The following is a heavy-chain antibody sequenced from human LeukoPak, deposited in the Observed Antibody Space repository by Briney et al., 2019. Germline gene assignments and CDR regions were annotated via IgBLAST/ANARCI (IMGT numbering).Heavy chain of an antibody. D-gene: IGHD3-22*01. CDR2: ISSDGNNA. CDR1: GFTFSAYP. CDR3: ARVSGDYYDY. J-gene: IGHJ4*02. V-gene: IGHV3-64*02. Sequence: GGSLRLSCAASGFTFSAYPMHWVRQAPGKGLEYVSAISSDGNNAYYADSVKGRFTFSRDNSRNTLYLQMGSLRIDDMAVYYCARVSGDYYDYWGQGTLVTVSS.